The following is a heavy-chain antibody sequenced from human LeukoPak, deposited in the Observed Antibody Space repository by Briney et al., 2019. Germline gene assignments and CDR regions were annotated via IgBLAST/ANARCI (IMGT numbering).Heavy chain of an antibody. V-gene: IGHV3-48*03. J-gene: IGHJ6*04. CDR3: AELGITMIGGV. CDR2: ISSSGSTI. D-gene: IGHD3-10*02. Sequence: GGSLRLSWAASGFTFSSYEMNRVRQAPGKGLEWVSYISSSGSTIYYADSVKGRFTISRDNAKNSLYLQMNSLRAEDTAVYYCAELGITMIGGVWGKGTTVTISS. CDR1: GFTFSSYE.